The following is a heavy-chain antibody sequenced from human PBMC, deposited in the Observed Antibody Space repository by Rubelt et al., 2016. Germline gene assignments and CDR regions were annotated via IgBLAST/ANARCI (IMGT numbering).Heavy chain of an antibody. CDR3: ASSAPFDYGRSGGH. V-gene: IGHV3-48*03. CDR2: ISSSGDTR. Sequence: EVQLVESGGELIQPGGSLRLSCAASGFTFSNYWMHWVRQAPGKGLEWVAYISSSGDTRLYADSVKGQFTISRDNVQKSLYLQMNTLRAEDSAVYYCASSAPFDYGRSGGHWGQGTLVTVSS. D-gene: IGHD4/OR15-4a*01. CDR1: GFTFSNYW. J-gene: IGHJ4*02.